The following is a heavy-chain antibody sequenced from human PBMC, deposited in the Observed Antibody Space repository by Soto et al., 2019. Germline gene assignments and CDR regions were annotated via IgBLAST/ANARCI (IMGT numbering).Heavy chain of an antibody. J-gene: IGHJ4*02. V-gene: IGHV3-33*01. CDR1: GFTFRNYG. D-gene: IGHD1-1*01. Sequence: QVQLVESGGGVVQPGRSLRLSCAVSGFTFRNYGMHWVRQAPGKGLEWVAVIPDDGSYQYYADSVKGRFTISRDNSKKTLYLPMNSLRAEDTAVYYCVRDDDNDANGLDYWGQGTLVTVSS. CDR2: IPDDGSYQ. CDR3: VRDDDNDANGLDY.